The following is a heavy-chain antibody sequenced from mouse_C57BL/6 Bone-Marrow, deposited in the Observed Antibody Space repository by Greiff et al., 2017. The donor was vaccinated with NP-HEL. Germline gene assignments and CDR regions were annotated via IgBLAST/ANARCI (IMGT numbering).Heavy chain of an antibody. CDR3: ARSGYYGLWYFDV. D-gene: IGHD1-1*01. J-gene: IGHJ1*03. CDR1: GYTFTSYD. Sequence: VKLQESGPELVKPGASVKLSCKASGYTFTSYDINWVKQRPGQGLEWIGWIYPRDGSTKYNEKFKGKATLTVDTSSSTAYMELHSLTSEDSAVYFCARSGYYGLWYFDVWGTGTTVTVSS. CDR2: IYPRDGST. V-gene: IGHV1-85*01.